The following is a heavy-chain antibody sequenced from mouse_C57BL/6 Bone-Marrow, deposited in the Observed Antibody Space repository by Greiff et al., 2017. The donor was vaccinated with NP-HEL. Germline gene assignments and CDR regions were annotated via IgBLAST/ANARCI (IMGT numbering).Heavy chain of an antibody. CDR2: IDPNSGGT. J-gene: IGHJ4*01. D-gene: IGHD2-1*01. V-gene: IGHV1-72*01. Sequence: QVQLQQPGAELVKPGASVKLSCKASGYTFTSYWMHWVKQRPGRGLEWIGRIDPNSGGTKYNEKFKSKATLTVDKPSSTAYMQLSSLTSEASAVFDCALVYYGNSYYAMDYWGQGTSLTVSS. CDR3: ALVYYGNSYYAMDY. CDR1: GYTFTSYW.